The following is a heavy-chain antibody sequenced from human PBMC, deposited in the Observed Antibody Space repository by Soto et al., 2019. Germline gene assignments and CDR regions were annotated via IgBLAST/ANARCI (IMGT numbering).Heavy chain of an antibody. CDR3: ARLDIGFDY. CDR1: GGSISSSDYY. CDR2: ISNSGNT. V-gene: IGHV4-39*01. Sequence: SETLSLTCTVSGGSISSSDYYWGWIRQPPGKGLEWIGAISNSGNTFYNPSLMSRVTISVDMSKNQFSLKQISVTAADTAVYYCARLDIGFDYWGQGTLVTVSS. J-gene: IGHJ4*02.